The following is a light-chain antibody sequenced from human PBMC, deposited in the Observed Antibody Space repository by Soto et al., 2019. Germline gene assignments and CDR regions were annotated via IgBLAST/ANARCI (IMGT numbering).Light chain of an antibody. CDR1: QSVLYSSNNKNY. Sequence: DIVMTQSPDSLAVSLGERDTINCKSSQSVLYSSNNKNYLAWYQQKPGQPPKLLIYWASTRESGVPDRFSGSGSETDFTLTISSLQAEDVAVYYCQQYYSTPLTFGQGTRLEIK. CDR3: QQYYSTPLT. CDR2: WAS. V-gene: IGKV4-1*01. J-gene: IGKJ5*01.